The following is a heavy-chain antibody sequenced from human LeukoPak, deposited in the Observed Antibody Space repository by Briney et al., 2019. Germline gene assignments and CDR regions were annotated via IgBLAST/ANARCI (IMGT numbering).Heavy chain of an antibody. Sequence: GSSVKVSCKASGGTFSSYVISWVRQAPGQGLEWMGGIIPIFITATYAQKFQGRVTITADESTSTAYMELSSLRSEDTAVYYCARARNYYYDTSGPQAFDYWGQGTLVTVSS. V-gene: IGHV1-69*01. CDR2: IIPIFITA. CDR1: GGTFSSYV. J-gene: IGHJ4*02. CDR3: ARARNYYYDTSGPQAFDY. D-gene: IGHD3-22*01.